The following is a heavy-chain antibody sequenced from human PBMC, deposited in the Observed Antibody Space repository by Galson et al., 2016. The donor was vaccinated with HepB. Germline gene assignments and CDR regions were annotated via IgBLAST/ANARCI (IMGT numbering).Heavy chain of an antibody. CDR1: GGSFSRYA. V-gene: IGHV1-69*13. Sequence: SVKVSCKASGGSFSRYAISWVRQAPGQGLEWMGGIIPIYGTTNYAQRFQGRVTITADEPTTTAYMELSSLKSEDTAVYYCARVNSMYYSDVGGANKSWFDAWDQATVVTVSS. CDR3: ARVNSMYYSDVGGANKSWFDA. CDR2: IIPIYGTT. J-gene: IGHJ5*02. D-gene: IGHD3-22*01.